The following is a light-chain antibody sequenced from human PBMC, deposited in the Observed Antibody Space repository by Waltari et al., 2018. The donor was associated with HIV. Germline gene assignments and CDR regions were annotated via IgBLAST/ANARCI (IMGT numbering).Light chain of an antibody. V-gene: IGKV3-15*01. CDR2: GAS. CDR3: QQRSNSPLT. CDR1: QSVATN. Sequence: EIVMTQSPATLSVSPGERATLSCRASQSVATNLAWYQQKPGQAPRLLIYGASTRATGIPARFSGSGSGTDFTLTISSLEPEDFALYYCQQRSNSPLTFGQGTRLEIK. J-gene: IGKJ5*01.